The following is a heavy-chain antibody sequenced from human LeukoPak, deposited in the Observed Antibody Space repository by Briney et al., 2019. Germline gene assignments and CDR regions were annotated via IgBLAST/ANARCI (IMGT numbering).Heavy chain of an antibody. J-gene: IGHJ5*02. Sequence: GGSLRLSCAASGSTFSSYSMNWVGQAPGKGLEWVSSISGSTSYIYYADSVKGRFTISRDNAKNSLYLQMNSLKAQDTAVYYCTVPQIGGNGFDPWGPGTQVTVSS. D-gene: IGHD3-16*01. CDR1: GSTFSSYS. CDR3: TVPQIGGNGFDP. V-gene: IGHV3-21*04. CDR2: ISGSTSYI.